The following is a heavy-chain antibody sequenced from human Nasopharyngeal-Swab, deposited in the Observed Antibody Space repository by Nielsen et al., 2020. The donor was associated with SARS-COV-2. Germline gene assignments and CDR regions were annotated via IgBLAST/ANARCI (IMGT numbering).Heavy chain of an antibody. Sequence: ASVKVSCKVSGYTLTELSMHWVRQTPGKGLEWMGGFDPEDGETIYAQKFQGRVTMTEDTSTDTAYMELSSLRSEDTAVYYCARVKSPGYSSSWYRDYYGMDVWGQGTTVTVSS. J-gene: IGHJ6*02. V-gene: IGHV1-24*01. CDR1: GYTLTELS. D-gene: IGHD6-13*01. CDR3: ARVKSPGYSSSWYRDYYGMDV. CDR2: FDPEDGET.